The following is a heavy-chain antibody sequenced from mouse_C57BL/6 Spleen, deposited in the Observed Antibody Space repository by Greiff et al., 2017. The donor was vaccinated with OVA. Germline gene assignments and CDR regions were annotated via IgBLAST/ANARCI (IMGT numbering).Heavy chain of an antibody. Sequence: QVQLQQPGAELVKPGASVKLSCKASGYTFTSYWMHWVKQRPGQGLEWIGMIHPTSGSTNYNEKFKSKATLTVDKSSSTAYMQLSSLTSEDSAVYYCANYYDGYPFAYWGQGTLVTVSA. CDR2: IHPTSGST. CDR3: ANYYDGYPFAY. D-gene: IGHD2-3*01. J-gene: IGHJ3*01. V-gene: IGHV1-64*01. CDR1: GYTFTSYW.